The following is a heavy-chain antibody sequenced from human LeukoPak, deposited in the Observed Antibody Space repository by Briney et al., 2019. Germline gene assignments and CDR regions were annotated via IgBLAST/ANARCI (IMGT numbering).Heavy chain of an antibody. CDR3: AKANWVANADAVL. CDR2: LRGDGET. CDR1: GFTFSSYA. D-gene: IGHD1-1*01. J-gene: IGHJ4*02. V-gene: IGHV3-23*01. Sequence: GGSLRLSCAAVGFTFSSYAMSWVRQSPARGLEWVSSLRGDGETFYADSVKGRFTLSRDESRNTVFLQLNNLRVEDTAIYYCAKANWVANADAVLWGQGTVVTVSS.